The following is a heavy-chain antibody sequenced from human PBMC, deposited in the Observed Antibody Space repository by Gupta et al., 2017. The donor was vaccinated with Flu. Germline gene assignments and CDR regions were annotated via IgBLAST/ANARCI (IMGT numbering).Heavy chain of an antibody. D-gene: IGHD2/OR15-2a*01. V-gene: IGHV3-21*01. CDR2: ISSSSSYI. J-gene: IGHJ5*02. Sequence: EVQLVESGGGLVKPGGSLRLSCAASGFTFRSYSMTWVRQAPGKGLEWVSSISSSSSYIYYADSVKGRFTISRDNAKNSLYLQMNSLRAEDTAVYYCARETTNWFDPWGQGTLVTVSS. CDR3: ARETTNWFDP. CDR1: GFTFRSYS.